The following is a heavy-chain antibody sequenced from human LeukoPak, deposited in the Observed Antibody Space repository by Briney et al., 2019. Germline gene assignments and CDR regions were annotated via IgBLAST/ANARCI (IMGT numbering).Heavy chain of an antibody. Sequence: ASVKVSCKASGYTFTSYYMHWVRQAPGQGLEWMGIINPSGGSTSYAQKFQGRVTITADESTSTAYMELSSLRSEDTAVYYCARAAGIPYYFDYWGQGTLVTVSS. D-gene: IGHD6-13*01. CDR2: INPSGGST. CDR1: GYTFTSYY. V-gene: IGHV1-46*01. J-gene: IGHJ4*02. CDR3: ARAAGIPYYFDY.